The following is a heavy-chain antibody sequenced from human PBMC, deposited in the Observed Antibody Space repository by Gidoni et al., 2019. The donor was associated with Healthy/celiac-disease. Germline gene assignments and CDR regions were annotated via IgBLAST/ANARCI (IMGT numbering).Heavy chain of an antibody. CDR2: INPRGGST. D-gene: IGHD3-9*01. V-gene: IGHV1-46*03. J-gene: IGHJ4*02. Sequence: VQLVQSGAEVKKPGASVTFSCQASGYTFTSYYMHWVRQAPGQGLEWMGIINPRGGSTSYAKKFQGRVTMTRDTSTSTVYMELSSLRSEDTAVYYCARIRLTGSYYFDYWGQGTLVTVSS. CDR3: ARIRLTGSYYFDY. CDR1: GYTFTSYY.